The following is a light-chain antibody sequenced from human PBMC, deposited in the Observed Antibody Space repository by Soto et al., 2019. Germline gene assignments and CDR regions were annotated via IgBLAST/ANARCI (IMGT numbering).Light chain of an antibody. J-gene: IGKJ1*01. V-gene: IGKV3-20*01. CDR1: QSVSSNY. CDR2: GIS. Sequence: EIVLTQSGGNISLFTGGTTTLSCRSSQSVSSNYFAWYQQKPGQAPRLLIDGISIRATGIPDRFSGSGAGTDFTLTISRLEPEDFAVYYCEQYGSSPRTFGQGTKVEIK. CDR3: EQYGSSPRT.